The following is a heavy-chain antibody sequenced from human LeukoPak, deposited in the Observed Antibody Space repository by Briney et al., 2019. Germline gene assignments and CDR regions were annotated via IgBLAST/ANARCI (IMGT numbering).Heavy chain of an antibody. D-gene: IGHD3-22*01. CDR1: GGSIGKYY. CDR3: ARSDSGGYYNEY. J-gene: IGHJ4*02. Sequence: SETLYLTCNMSGGSIGKYYWSWIPQSPGEGLEWIGNIYYSGSTNYNPSLESRVTISVDTSKNEFSLKMSSVTTADTAVYYCARSDSGGYYNEYWGQGALVTVSA. V-gene: IGHV4-59*01. CDR2: IYYSGST.